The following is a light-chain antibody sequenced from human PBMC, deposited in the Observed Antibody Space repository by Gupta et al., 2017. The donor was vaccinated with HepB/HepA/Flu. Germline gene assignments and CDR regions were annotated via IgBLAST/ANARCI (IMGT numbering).Light chain of an antibody. CDR2: WAS. CDR1: QSVLYSSNNKNN. CDR3: QQHYSVPFT. V-gene: IGKV4-1*01. J-gene: IGKJ3*01. Sequence: DIVMTQSPDSLAVSLGERATINCKSSQSVLYSSNNKNNLAWYQQKPGQPPKLLIYWASTRESGVPDRFSGSGSGTDFTLTISSLQTEDVAAYFCQQHYSVPFTFGPGTKVDIK.